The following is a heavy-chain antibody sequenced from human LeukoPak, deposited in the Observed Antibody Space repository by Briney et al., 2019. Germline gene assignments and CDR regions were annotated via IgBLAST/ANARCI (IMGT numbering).Heavy chain of an antibody. CDR1: GYSISSGYY. CDR2: IYYSGHT. V-gene: IGHV4-38-2*01. CDR3: ARHASGSYNNFQH. Sequence: PSETLPLTCSVSGYSISSGYYWGWIRQPPGKGLEWIGSIYYSGHTYYNPSLKSRVTISLDTSKTQFSLNLISVTAADTAVYYCARHASGSYNNFQHWGQGTLVTVSS. J-gene: IGHJ1*01. D-gene: IGHD1-26*01.